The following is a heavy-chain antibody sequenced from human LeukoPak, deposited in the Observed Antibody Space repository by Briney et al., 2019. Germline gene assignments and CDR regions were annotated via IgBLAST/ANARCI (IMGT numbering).Heavy chain of an antibody. J-gene: IGHJ4*02. D-gene: IGHD6-19*01. CDR3: ARDSVLGYSSGWYRLEHFDY. V-gene: IGHV3-66*01. CDR2: IYSGGST. Sequence: PGGSLRLSCAASEFSVGSNYMTWVRQTPGKGLEWVSLIYSGGSTYYADSVKGRFTISRDNAKNSLYLQMNSLRAEDTAVYYCARDSVLGYSSGWYRLEHFDYWGQGTLVTVSS. CDR1: EFSVGSNY.